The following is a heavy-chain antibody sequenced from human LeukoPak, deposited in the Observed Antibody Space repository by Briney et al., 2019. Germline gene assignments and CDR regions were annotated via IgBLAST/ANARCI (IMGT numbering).Heavy chain of an antibody. CDR2: MNSDGSST. CDR1: GFTFSSYW. J-gene: IGHJ4*02. CDR3: ARDYCSGGSCYSDY. D-gene: IGHD2-15*01. V-gene: IGHV3-74*01. Sequence: PGGSLRLSCAASGFTFSSYWMHWVRQAPGKGLVWVSRMNSDGSSTSYADSVKGRFTISRDNAKNTLYLQMNSLRAEDTAVYYCARDYCSGGSCYSDYWGQGTLVTVSS.